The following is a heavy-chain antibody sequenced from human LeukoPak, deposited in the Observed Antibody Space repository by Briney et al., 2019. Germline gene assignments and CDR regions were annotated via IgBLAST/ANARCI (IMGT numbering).Heavy chain of an antibody. CDR3: ARGCGSSSSCPFDY. Sequence: PSETLSLTCTVSGYSISSGYYWGLIRPPPGKGLEWIGSIYHSGSTYYNPSLKSRVTISVDTAKNQFSLKLSSVTAADTAVYYCARGCGSSSSCPFDYWGQGTLVTVSS. V-gene: IGHV4-38-2*02. J-gene: IGHJ4*02. CDR2: IYHSGST. CDR1: GYSISSGYY. D-gene: IGHD6-6*01.